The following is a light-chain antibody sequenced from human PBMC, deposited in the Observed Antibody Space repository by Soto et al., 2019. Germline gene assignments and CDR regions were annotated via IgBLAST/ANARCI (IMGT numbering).Light chain of an antibody. CDR3: QQDTKRTRT. CDR1: QSVSSH. Sequence: LELTQSQSTLCRAAWELLYYSFMASQSVSSHLAWFQQKPGQAHRLLIYGASTRASAIPARFSGSGSGTEFTLTISSLQSEEFAVYYCQQDTKRTRTFAQGIMVEFK. J-gene: IGKJ1*01. V-gene: IGKV3-15*01. CDR2: GAS.